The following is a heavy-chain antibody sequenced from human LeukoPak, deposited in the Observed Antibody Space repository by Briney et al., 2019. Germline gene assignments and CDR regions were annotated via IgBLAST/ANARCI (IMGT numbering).Heavy chain of an antibody. CDR2: INPSGGST. D-gene: IGHD2-21*02. J-gene: IGHJ5*02. Sequence: ASVKVSCKASGYTLTSYYMHWVRQAPGQGLEWMGIINPSGGSTSYAQKFQGRVTMTRDTSTSTVYMELSSLRSEDTAVYYCARGLPAGRAYCGGDCYLPFDPWGQGTLVTVSS. CDR1: GYTLTSYY. CDR3: ARGLPAGRAYCGGDCYLPFDP. V-gene: IGHV1-46*01.